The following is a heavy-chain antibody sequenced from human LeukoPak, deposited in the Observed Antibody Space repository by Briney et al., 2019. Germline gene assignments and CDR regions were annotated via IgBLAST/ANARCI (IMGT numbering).Heavy chain of an antibody. CDR3: ARSDPSGGYYFDY. J-gene: IGHJ4*02. D-gene: IGHD3-22*01. CDR1: GGTFSSYA. V-gene: IGHV1-18*01. CDR2: INPNSGGT. Sequence: ASVKVSCKASGGTFSSYAISWVRQAPGQGLEWMGWINPNSGGTNYAQKLQGRVTMTTDTSTSTAYMELRSLRSDDTAVYYCARSDPSGGYYFDYWGQGTLVTVSS.